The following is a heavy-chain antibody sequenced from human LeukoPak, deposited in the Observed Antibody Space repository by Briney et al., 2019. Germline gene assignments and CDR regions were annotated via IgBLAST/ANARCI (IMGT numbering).Heavy chain of an antibody. CDR1: GFTFSSYS. CDR2: ISSSSSTI. D-gene: IGHD3-3*01. CDR3: ARAAGSGPITIFGVVTANYYMDV. V-gene: IGHV3-48*01. J-gene: IGHJ6*03. Sequence: HSGGSLRLSCAASGFTFSSYSMNWVRQAPGKGLEWVSYISSSSSTIYYADSVKGRFTISRDNAKNSLYLQMNSLRAEDTAVYYCARAAGSGPITIFGVVTANYYMDVWGKGTTVTVSS.